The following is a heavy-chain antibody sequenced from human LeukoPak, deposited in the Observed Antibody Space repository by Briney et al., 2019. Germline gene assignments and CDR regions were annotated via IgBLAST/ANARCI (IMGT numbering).Heavy chain of an antibody. CDR2: IYPGGGST. CDR1: GYTFTSYY. CDR3: ARGATAGRFSLRPTGAYYMDV. V-gene: IGHV1-46*01. J-gene: IGHJ6*03. Sequence: ASVKVSCKASGYTFTSYYIHWVRQAPGQGLEWMGIIYPGGGSTSYAQKFQGRVTMTRDTSINTAYMELSSLRFDDTAVYYCARGATAGRFSLRPTGAYYMDVWGKGTTVTVSS. D-gene: IGHD6-13*01.